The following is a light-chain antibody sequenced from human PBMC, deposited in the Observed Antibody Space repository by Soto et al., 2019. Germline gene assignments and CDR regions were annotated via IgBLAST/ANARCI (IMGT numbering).Light chain of an antibody. CDR2: EVS. Sequence: QSVLTQPASVSGSPGQSITISCTGTSSDVGGYNYVSWYQQHPGKAPKLMIYEVSNRPSGVSNRFSGSKSGNTASLTISGLQAEDEADYYCSSYTSSSTACVFGGGTKLTVL. V-gene: IGLV2-14*01. CDR1: SSDVGGYNY. CDR3: SSYTSSSTACV. J-gene: IGLJ3*02.